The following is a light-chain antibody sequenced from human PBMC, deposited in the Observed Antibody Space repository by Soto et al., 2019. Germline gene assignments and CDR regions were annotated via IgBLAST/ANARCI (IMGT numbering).Light chain of an antibody. CDR1: SSDVGGYRY. V-gene: IGLV2-14*01. CDR3: CSYTSTTTPYI. J-gene: IGLJ1*01. Sequence: QSALTQPASVSGSPGQSITISCTGTSSDVGGYRYVSWYQHHPGKAPKLMIYEVSNRPSGVSNRFSGSKSVNTASLTISGLQAEDEADYYCCSYTSTTTPYIFGTGTKLTVL. CDR2: EVS.